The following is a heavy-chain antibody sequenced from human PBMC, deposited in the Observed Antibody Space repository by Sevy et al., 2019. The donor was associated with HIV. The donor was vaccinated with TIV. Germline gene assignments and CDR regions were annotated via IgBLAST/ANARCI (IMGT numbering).Heavy chain of an antibody. J-gene: IGHJ5*02. CDR3: ARYCTRTSPHNLFDP. D-gene: IGHD2-2*01. CDR2: IYYSGIT. Sequence: SETLSLTCSVSGGSISSGDYYWTWMRQSPGKGLEWIGYIYYSGITYYNPSLKSRVIISIDTVKNQFSLKLSSVTAADTAVYYCARYCTRTSPHNLFDPWGQGTLVTVSS. CDR1: GGSISSGDYY. V-gene: IGHV4-30-4*01.